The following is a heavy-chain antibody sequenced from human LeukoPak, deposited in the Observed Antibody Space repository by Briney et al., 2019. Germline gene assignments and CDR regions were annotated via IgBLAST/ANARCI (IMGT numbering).Heavy chain of an antibody. V-gene: IGHV1-69*04. J-gene: IGHJ3*02. Sequence: PGKASCKAAGATFSTSFISWVRQSPGQGLEGMGRVIHFLGVVNYAQKFQGRVTITADISTSTANMELNSLRYGDTTVYYCAKDRGMATGGFDIWGQGTMVTVYS. CDR1: GATFSTSF. CDR3: AKDRGMATGGFDI. D-gene: IGHD5-24*01. CDR2: VIHFLGVV.